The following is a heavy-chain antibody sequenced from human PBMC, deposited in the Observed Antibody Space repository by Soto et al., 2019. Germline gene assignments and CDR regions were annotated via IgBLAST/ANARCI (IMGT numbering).Heavy chain of an antibody. J-gene: IGHJ3*01. V-gene: IGHV3-48*02. CDR1: GFTFSSYS. CDR2: ISSSSSTI. D-gene: IGHD1-26*01. Sequence: EVQLVESGGGLVQPGGSLRLSCAASGFTFSSYSMNWVRQAPGKGLELVSDISSSSSTIYYADSVKGRFTISRDNAKNALYLQMNSLRDEDTAVYYCADVEATRVGDAFDLWGQGTMVTVSS. CDR3: ADVEATRVGDAFDL.